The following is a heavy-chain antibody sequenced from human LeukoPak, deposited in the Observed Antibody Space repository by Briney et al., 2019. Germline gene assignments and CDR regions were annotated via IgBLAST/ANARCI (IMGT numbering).Heavy chain of an antibody. J-gene: IGHJ6*04. D-gene: IGHD3-3*01. CDR1: GGSFSGYY. CDR2: INHSGST. V-gene: IGHV4-34*01. CDR3: ARDDFWSGYPDV. Sequence: KPSETLSVTCAVYGGSFSGYYWSWIRQPPGKGLEWIGEINHSGSTNYNPSLKSRVTISVDTSKNQFSLKLSSVTAADTAVHYCARDDFWSGYPDVWGKGTTVTVSS.